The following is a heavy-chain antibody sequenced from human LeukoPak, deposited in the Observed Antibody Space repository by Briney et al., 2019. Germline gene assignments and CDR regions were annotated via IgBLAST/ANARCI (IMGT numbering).Heavy chain of an antibody. J-gene: IGHJ4*02. CDR1: GFTFSSYA. Sequence: PGRSLRLSCAASGFTFSSYAMHWVRQAPGKGLEWVAVISYDGSNKYYADSVKGRFTISRDNSKNTLYLQMNSLRAEDTAVYYCARPSGPYYSSGWYSPFDYWGQGTLVTVSS. V-gene: IGHV3-30-3*01. D-gene: IGHD6-19*01. CDR3: ARPSGPYYSSGWYSPFDY. CDR2: ISYDGSNK.